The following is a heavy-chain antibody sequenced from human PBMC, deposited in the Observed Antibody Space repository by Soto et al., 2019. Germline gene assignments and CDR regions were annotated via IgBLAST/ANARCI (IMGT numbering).Heavy chain of an antibody. D-gene: IGHD2-2*01. CDR2: IFDTATT. V-gene: IGHV4-39*02. J-gene: IGHJ5*02. CDR1: AGSISYNSNY. CDR3: ARLVVVAPVANA. Sequence: PSETLSLTCSVSAGSISYNSNYWAWIRQPPGKGLEWVGGIFDTATTYYSPSLKDRVTISVDTSKNSFSLNLTSVTAADTAVYFCARLVVVAPVANAWGQGTLVTVSS.